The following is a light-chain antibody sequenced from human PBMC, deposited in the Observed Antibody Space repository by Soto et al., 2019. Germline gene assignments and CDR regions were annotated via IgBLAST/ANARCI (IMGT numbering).Light chain of an antibody. CDR3: QQYGSRALT. CDR2: GAS. Sequence: EIVLTQYPGTLSLSPGERATLSCRASQSVSSSYLAWYQQKPGQAPRLLIYGASSRATGIPDRFSGSGSGTDFTLTISRLEPEDFAVYYCQQYGSRALTFGGGTKVDIK. V-gene: IGKV3-20*01. J-gene: IGKJ4*01. CDR1: QSVSSSY.